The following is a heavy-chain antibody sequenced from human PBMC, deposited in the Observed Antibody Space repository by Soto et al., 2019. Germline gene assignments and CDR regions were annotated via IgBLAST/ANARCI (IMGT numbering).Heavy chain of an antibody. J-gene: IGHJ4*02. CDR1: GVTFSDHQ. V-gene: IGHV3-53*01. CDR2: IYSSGTT. Sequence: GGSLRLSCAASGVTFSDHQMNWVRQAPGRGLEWVSVIYSSGTTYYGDSVKGRFTISRDNSKNTLYLQMNSLRTEDTALYYCARAGSPFHSDSTGYWGFDYWGQGTLVTVSS. D-gene: IGHD3-9*01. CDR3: ARAGSPFHSDSTGYWGFDY.